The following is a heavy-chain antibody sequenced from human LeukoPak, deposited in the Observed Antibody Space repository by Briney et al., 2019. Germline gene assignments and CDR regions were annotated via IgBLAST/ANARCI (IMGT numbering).Heavy chain of an antibody. Sequence: PGGSLRLSCAASGCTFSSYEMNWVRQAPGKGLEWISYISSSGSTMYYADSVKGHFTTSRDNVKNSLYLQMNSLRAEDTAVYYCARGMRLVRGLMFDYWGQGTLVTVSS. D-gene: IGHD3-10*01. CDR3: ARGMRLVRGLMFDY. J-gene: IGHJ4*02. V-gene: IGHV3-48*03. CDR2: ISSSGSTM. CDR1: GCTFSSYE.